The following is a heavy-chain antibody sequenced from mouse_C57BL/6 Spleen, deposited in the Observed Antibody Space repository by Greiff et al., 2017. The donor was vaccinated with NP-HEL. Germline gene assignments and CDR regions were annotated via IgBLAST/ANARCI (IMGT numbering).Heavy chain of an antibody. CDR3: ARALYDGFPYFDV. J-gene: IGHJ1*03. CDR1: GFTFSSYA. Sequence: EVKLMESGGGLVKPGGSLKLSCAASGFTFSSYAMSWVRQTPEKRLEWVATISDGGSYTYYPDNVKGRFTISRDNAKNNLYLQMSHLKSEDTAMYYCARALYDGFPYFDVWGTGTTVTVSS. CDR2: ISDGGSYT. V-gene: IGHV5-4*03. D-gene: IGHD2-3*01.